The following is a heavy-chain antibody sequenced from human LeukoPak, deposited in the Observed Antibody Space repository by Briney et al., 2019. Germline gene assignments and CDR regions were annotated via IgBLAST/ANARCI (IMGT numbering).Heavy chain of an antibody. Sequence: ASVKVSCKASGYTFTSYAMNWVRQAPGQGLEWMGWINTNNGNPTYAQGFTGRVVFSLDTSVSTAYLQISSLKAEDTAVYYCARRIYDFWSGYYNNWFDPWGQGTLVTVSS. CDR2: INTNNGNP. CDR1: GYTFTSYA. V-gene: IGHV7-4-1*02. D-gene: IGHD3-3*01. J-gene: IGHJ5*02. CDR3: ARRIYDFWSGYYNNWFDP.